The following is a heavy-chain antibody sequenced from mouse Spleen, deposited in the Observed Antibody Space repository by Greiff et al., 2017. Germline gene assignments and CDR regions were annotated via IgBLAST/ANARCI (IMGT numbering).Heavy chain of an antibody. CDR3: ASGYYYGSSYGYAMDY. CDR1: GYTFTDYN. D-gene: IGHD1-1*01. CDR2: INPNNGGT. Sequence: EVQLQQSGPELVKPGASVKMSCKASGYTFTDYNMHWVKQSHGKSLEWIGYINPNNGGTSYNQKFKGKATLTVNKSSSTAYMELRSLTSEDSAVYYCASGYYYGSSYGYAMDYWGQGTSVTVSS. J-gene: IGHJ4*01. V-gene: IGHV1-22*01.